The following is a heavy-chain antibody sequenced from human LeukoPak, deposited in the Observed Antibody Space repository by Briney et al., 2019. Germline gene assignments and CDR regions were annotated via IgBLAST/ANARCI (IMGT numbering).Heavy chain of an antibody. CDR1: GGSISSYY. D-gene: IGHD6-13*01. CDR3: ARLWGSSSWFDP. J-gene: IGHJ5*02. Sequence: SETLSLTCTVSGGSISSYYWSWIRQPPGKGLEWIGYIYYSGSTNYNPSLESRVTISVDTSKNQFSLKLSSVTAADTAVYYCARLWGSSSWFDPWGQGTLVTVSS. V-gene: IGHV4-59*08. CDR2: IYYSGST.